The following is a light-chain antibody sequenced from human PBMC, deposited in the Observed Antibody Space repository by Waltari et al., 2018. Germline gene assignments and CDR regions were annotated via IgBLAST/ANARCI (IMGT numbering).Light chain of an antibody. J-gene: IGKJ1*01. CDR1: QSVLYSSNNKNY. CDR3: QQYYSSLRT. V-gene: IGKV4-1*01. CDR2: WAS. Sequence: DIVMTQSPDSLAVSLGERATINCKSSQSVLYSSNNKNYLAWYQQKPGQPPNLLIYWASTRESGVPDRFSGSGSGTDFTLTISSLQAEDVAVCYCQQYYSSLRTFGQGTKVEIK.